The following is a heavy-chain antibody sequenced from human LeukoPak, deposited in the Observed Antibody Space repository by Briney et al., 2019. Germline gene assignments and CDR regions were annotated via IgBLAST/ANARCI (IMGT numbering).Heavy chain of an antibody. V-gene: IGHV3-74*01. Sequence: GGSLRLSCAASGFTFSSNWMHWVRQAPGKGLVWVSRIDTDGRSTNYADSVKGRFTISRDNAKNTLYLQMNSLRAEDTAVYYCARSAGYAVDYWGQGTLVTVSS. J-gene: IGHJ4*02. D-gene: IGHD5-12*01. CDR2: IDTDGRST. CDR1: GFTFSSNW. CDR3: ARSAGYAVDY.